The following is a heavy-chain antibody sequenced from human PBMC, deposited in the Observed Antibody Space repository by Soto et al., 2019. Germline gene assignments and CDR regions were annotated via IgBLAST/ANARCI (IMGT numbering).Heavy chain of an antibody. D-gene: IGHD3-16*02. CDR3: ARDFSYQRFDH. V-gene: IGHV3-21*06. Sequence: GGSLRLSCAASGFTFSSYSMNWVRQAPGKGLEWVSSISSSSSYIYYADSVKGRFTISRDNAKNSVYLQMNSLTVEDTAVYFCARDFSYQRFDHWGQGALVTVSS. CDR2: ISSSSSYI. J-gene: IGHJ4*02. CDR1: GFTFSSYS.